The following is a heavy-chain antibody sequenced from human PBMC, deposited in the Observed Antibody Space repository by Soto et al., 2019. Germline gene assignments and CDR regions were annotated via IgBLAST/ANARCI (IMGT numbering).Heavy chain of an antibody. V-gene: IGHV4-39*01. J-gene: IGHJ4*02. Sequence: QLQLQESGPGLMKPSETLSLTCTVSGGSISSSSYYWGWIRQPPGKGLEWIGSIYDSGSTYYNSSLKSRVTISVDTSKNQFSLKLSSVTAADTAVYYCAGGHDYDFWSGYYLSWGQGTLVTVSS. CDR2: IYDSGST. CDR1: GGSISSSSYY. D-gene: IGHD3-3*01. CDR3: AGGHDYDFWSGYYLS.